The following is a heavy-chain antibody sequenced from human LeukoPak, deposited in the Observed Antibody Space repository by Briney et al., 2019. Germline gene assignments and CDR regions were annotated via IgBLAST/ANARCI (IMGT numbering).Heavy chain of an antibody. V-gene: IGHV3-21*01. CDR3: ARALEWELLRYYFDY. CDR1: GFTFSTHI. D-gene: IGHD1-26*01. CDR2: ISSSSSYI. J-gene: IGHJ4*02. Sequence: PGGSLRLSCAASGFTFSTHIMHWVRQAPGKGLEWVSSISSSSSYIYYADSVKGRFTISRDNAKNSLYLQMNSLRAEDTAVYYCARALEWELLRYYFDYWGQGTLVTVSS.